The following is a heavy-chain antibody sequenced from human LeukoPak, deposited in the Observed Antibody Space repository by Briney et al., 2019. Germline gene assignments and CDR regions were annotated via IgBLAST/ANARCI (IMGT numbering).Heavy chain of an antibody. D-gene: IGHD3-10*01. CDR2: ISGSGGST. CDR1: GFTFSSYA. CDR3: AREGSSYGSFDY. V-gene: IGHV3-23*01. Sequence: TGGSLRLSCAASGFTFSSYAMSWVGPAPGKGLEWVSAISGSGGSTYYADSVKGRFTISRDNSKNTLYLQMKSLRAEGTAVYYCAREGSSYGSFDYWGQGTMVTVSS. J-gene: IGHJ4*02.